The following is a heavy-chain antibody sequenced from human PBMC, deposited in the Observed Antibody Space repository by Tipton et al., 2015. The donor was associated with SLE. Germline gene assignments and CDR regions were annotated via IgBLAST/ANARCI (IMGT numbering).Heavy chain of an antibody. Sequence: SLRLSCAASGFTFSSYAMHWVRQAPGKGLEWVAVISYDGSNKYYADSVKGRFTISRDNSKNTVYLQMNSLRTEDTAVYYCAKGFGTATRPYFYFDYWGQGTLVTVSS. J-gene: IGHJ4*02. CDR3: AKGFGTATRPYFYFDY. CDR1: GFTFSSYA. V-gene: IGHV3-30*04. CDR2: ISYDGSNK. D-gene: IGHD6-6*01.